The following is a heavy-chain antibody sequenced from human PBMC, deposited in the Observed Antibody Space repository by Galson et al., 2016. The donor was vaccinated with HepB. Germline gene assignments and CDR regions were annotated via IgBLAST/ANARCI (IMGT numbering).Heavy chain of an antibody. V-gene: IGHV3-23*01. J-gene: IGHJ6*04. CDR2: IRRSGDST. D-gene: IGHD2-2*01. Sequence: SLRLSCAASGFTFRNYGMTWVRQAPGKGLEVVSSIRRSGDSTDYADSVKGRFTISRDNSKNTLSLQMNSLTADDPSIYYCVQGSTAPAVWGKGTTVTVSS. CDR1: GFTFRNYG. CDR3: VQGSTAPAV.